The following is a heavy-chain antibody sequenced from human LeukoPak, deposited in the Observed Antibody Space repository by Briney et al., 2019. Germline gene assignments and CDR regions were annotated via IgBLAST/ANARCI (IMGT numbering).Heavy chain of an antibody. Sequence: PSETLSLTCTVSGGSISSGGYYWSWIRQHPGKGLEGIVYIYYSGSTYYNPSLKSRVTISVDTSKNQFSLKLSSVTAADTAVYYCARDTAPVGYYDFWSGYYSSAGGMDVWGQGTTVTVSS. CDR1: GGSISSGGYY. D-gene: IGHD3-3*01. CDR2: IYYSGST. J-gene: IGHJ6*02. CDR3: ARDTAPVGYYDFWSGYYSSAGGMDV. V-gene: IGHV4-31*03.